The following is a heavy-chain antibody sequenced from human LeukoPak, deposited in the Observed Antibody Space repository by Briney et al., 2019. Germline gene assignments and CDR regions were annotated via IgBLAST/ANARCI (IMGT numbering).Heavy chain of an antibody. J-gene: IGHJ4*02. CDR2: IYYSGST. CDR1: GGSISSYY. D-gene: IGHD4-11*01. V-gene: IGHV4-59*01. Sequence: SETLSLTCTVSGGSISSYYWSWIRQPPGKGLEWIGYIYYSGSTNYSPSLKSRLTISVDTSKNQFSLKLSSVTAADTAVYYCARQINDNSNSNWGQGTLVTVSS. CDR3: ARQINDNSNSN.